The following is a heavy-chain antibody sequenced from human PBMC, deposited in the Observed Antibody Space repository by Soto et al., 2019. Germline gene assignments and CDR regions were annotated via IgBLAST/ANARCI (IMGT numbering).Heavy chain of an antibody. CDR3: ARHGVAALQFDY. V-gene: IGHV4-39*01. CDR1: GGSISSSSYY. CDR2: IYYSGST. J-gene: IGHJ4*02. D-gene: IGHD6-25*01. Sequence: PSETLSLTCTVSGGSISSSSYYWGWIRRPPGKGLEWIGTIYYSGSTYYNPSLKSRVTISVDTSKNQFSLKLHSVTAADTAVYYCARHGVAALQFDYWGQGTLVTVSS.